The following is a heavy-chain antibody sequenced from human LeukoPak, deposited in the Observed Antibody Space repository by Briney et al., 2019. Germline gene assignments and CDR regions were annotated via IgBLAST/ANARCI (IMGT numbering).Heavy chain of an antibody. CDR1: GGSFSGYY. CDR3: AREGDPIVVVPAAIAAFDI. D-gene: IGHD2-2*01. J-gene: IGHJ3*02. Sequence: SETLSLTCAVYGGSFSGYYWSWIRQPPGKGLEWIGEINHSGSTNYNPSLKSRVTISVDTSKNQFSLKLSSVTAADTAAYYCAREGDPIVVVPAAIAAFDIWGQGTMVTVSS. V-gene: IGHV4-34*01. CDR2: INHSGST.